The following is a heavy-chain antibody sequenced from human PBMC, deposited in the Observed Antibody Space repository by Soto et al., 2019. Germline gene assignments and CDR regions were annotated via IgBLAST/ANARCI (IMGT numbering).Heavy chain of an antibody. Sequence: QVQLVQSGAEVKKPGASVKVSCKASGYTFTSYAISWVRQAPGQGLEWMGWISAYNGNTNYAQNRQGRVTMTTDTTSSTAYMKLRSLRSDNTVVYYCARDSPPLASWGQGTLVTVSS. D-gene: IGHD3-3*02. CDR1: GYTFTSYA. V-gene: IGHV1-18*01. J-gene: IGHJ5*02. CDR2: ISAYNGNT. CDR3: ARDSPPLAS.